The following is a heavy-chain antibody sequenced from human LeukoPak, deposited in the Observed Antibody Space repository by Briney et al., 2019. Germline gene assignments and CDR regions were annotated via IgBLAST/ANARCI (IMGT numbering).Heavy chain of an antibody. CDR1: GGSFSGYY. Sequence: SETLSLTCAVYGGSFSGYYWSWIRQPPGKGLEWIGEINHSGSTNYNPSLKCRVTISVDTSKNQFSLKLSSVTAADTAVYYCAIVYDPYYYMDVWGKGTTVTVSS. CDR2: INHSGST. D-gene: IGHD3-3*01. CDR3: AIVYDPYYYMDV. J-gene: IGHJ6*03. V-gene: IGHV4-34*01.